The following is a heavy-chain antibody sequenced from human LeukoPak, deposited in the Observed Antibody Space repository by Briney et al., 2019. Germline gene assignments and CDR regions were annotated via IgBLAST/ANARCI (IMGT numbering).Heavy chain of an antibody. CDR2: INPSGGST. Sequence: ASVKVSCKASGYTFTSYYMHWVRQAPGQGLEWMGIINPSGGSTSYAQKFQGRVTMTRDTSTSTVYMELSSLRSEDTAVYYCARGKARLHGFLEWYTWDYWGQGTLVSVSS. J-gene: IGHJ4*02. D-gene: IGHD3-3*01. CDR3: ARGKARLHGFLEWYTWDY. V-gene: IGHV1-46*01. CDR1: GYTFTSYY.